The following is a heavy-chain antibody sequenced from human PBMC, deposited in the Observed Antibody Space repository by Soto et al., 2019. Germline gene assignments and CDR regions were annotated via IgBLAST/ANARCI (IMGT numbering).Heavy chain of an antibody. CDR2: RYYRGTT. J-gene: IGHJ4*02. Sequence: SETLSLTCSVSGDSINSDKYYCCWIRQPPGKGLEWLGSRYYRGTTYYIPCVRTQVTISIYKSKREFSLRLNHVTAADSALYFCARREGLATISYYFDCSGQGDQVTLSS. CDR1: GDSINSDKYY. CDR3: ARREGLATISYYFDC. V-gene: IGHV4-39*01. D-gene: IGHD3-9*01.